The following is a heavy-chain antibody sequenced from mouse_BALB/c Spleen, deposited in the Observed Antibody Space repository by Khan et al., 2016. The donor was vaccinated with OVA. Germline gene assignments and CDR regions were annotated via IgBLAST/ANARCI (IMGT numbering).Heavy chain of an antibody. CDR1: GYTFSDYV. J-gene: IGHJ2*01. CDR2: IYPGSGNP. CDR3: ARSGYGSLVY. V-gene: IGHV1-77*01. Sequence: QVQLQQSGPVLVKPGASVKMSCKASGYTFSDYVMNWVKQRTGQGLEWIGQIYPGSGNPYYNEKFKGKATLTTDKSSNTAYMQLSSLTSEDSAVYFCARSGYGSLVYWGQGTALTVSS. D-gene: IGHD1-1*01.